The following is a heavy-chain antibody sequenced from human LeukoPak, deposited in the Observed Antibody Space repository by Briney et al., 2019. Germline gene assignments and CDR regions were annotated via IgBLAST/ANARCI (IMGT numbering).Heavy chain of an antibody. CDR2: ITTTSTYI. D-gene: IGHD6-13*01. V-gene: IGHV3-21*04. J-gene: IGHJ6*03. Sequence: GGSLRLSCAASGFTFSDYGMNWVRQAPGKGLEWVSSITTTSTYIYYGDSVKGRFTISRDNAKSSLYLQMNSLRAEDTAVYYCARDLGSSIWRRLDYYHMDVWGRGTTVTVSS. CDR3: ARDLGSSIWRRLDYYHMDV. CDR1: GFTFSDYG.